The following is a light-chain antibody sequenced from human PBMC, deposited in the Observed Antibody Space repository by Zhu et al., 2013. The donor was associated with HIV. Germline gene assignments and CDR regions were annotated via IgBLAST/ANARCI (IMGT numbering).Light chain of an antibody. CDR2: EVS. CDR3: QQYNNWPPYT. J-gene: IGKJ2*01. V-gene: IGKV1-5*03. Sequence: DIQMTQSPSTLSASVGDRVTITCRASQSISTYLAWYQQKPGKAPRLLIYEVSSLESGVPSRFSGSGSGTQFTLTISSLQPDDFATYYCQQYNNWPPYTFGQGTKLEIK. CDR1: QSISTY.